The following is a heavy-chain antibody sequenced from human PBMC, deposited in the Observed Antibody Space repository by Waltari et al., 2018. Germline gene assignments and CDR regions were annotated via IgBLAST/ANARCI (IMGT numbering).Heavy chain of an antibody. CDR2: IWYDGSNK. Sequence: QVQLLESGGGVVQPGRSLRLSCAASGFTFSSDGMHWVRQAPGKGLEWVAVIWYDGSNKYYADSVKGRFTISRDNSKNTLYLQMNSLRDDDTAVYYCAREGYGYYCEHWGQGTRVSVSS. CDR1: GFTFSSDG. V-gene: IGHV3-33*01. CDR3: AREGYGYYCEH. J-gene: IGHJ4*02. D-gene: IGHD5-12*01.